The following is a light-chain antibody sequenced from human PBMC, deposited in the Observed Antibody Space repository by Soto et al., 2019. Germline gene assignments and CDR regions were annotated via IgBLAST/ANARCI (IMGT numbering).Light chain of an antibody. Sequence: DIQMTQSPSSLSASVGDRVTITCRASQSIDYYLNWYQQKPGKAPKLLIYAASSFQSGVPSRFSGDGSGTDFTLTISSLQPEDFATYYCQQSYSISYTFGQRTKVDIK. J-gene: IGKJ2*01. CDR2: AAS. V-gene: IGKV1-39*01. CDR3: QQSYSISYT. CDR1: QSIDYY.